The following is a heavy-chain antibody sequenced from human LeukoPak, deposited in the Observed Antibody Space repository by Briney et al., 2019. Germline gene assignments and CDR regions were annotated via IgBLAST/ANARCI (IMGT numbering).Heavy chain of an antibody. CDR2: INHSGST. CDR1: GGSFSGYY. D-gene: IGHD4-17*01. Sequence: PSETLSLTCAVYGGSFSGYYWSWIRQPPGKGLEWIGEINHSGSTNYNPSPKSRVTISVDTSKNQFSLKLSSVTAADTAVYYCARGGIHGDYAFDYWGQGTLVTVSS. CDR3: ARGGIHGDYAFDY. J-gene: IGHJ4*02. V-gene: IGHV4-34*01.